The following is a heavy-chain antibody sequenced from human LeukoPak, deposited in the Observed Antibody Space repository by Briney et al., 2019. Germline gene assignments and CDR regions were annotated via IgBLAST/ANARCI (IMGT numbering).Heavy chain of an antibody. V-gene: IGHV3-48*03. CDR2: ISSSGSTI. CDR1: GFTFSSYE. D-gene: IGHD6-13*01. J-gene: IGHJ6*04. Sequence: GGSLRLSCAASGFTFSSYEMNWVRRAPGKGLEWVSYISSSGSTIYYADSVKGRFTISRDNAKNSLYLQMNSLRAEDTAVYYCARDTAAAFYYYYGMDVWGKGTTVTVSS. CDR3: ARDTAAAFYYYYGMDV.